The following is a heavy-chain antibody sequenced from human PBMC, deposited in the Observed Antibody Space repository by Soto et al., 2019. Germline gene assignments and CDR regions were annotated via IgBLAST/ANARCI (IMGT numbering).Heavy chain of an antibody. Sequence: SETLSLTCSVSGDSISTVDYFWAWIRQPPGQALEYIGYIYKSATTYYNPSFEGRVATSLGTSKSHFSLNVTSVTAADTAVYFCARGRYCLTGRCFPNWFDSWGQGTLVTVSS. V-gene: IGHV4-30-4*01. CDR3: ARGRYCLTGRCFPNWFDS. J-gene: IGHJ5*01. CDR1: GDSISTVDYF. CDR2: IYKSATT. D-gene: IGHD2-15*01.